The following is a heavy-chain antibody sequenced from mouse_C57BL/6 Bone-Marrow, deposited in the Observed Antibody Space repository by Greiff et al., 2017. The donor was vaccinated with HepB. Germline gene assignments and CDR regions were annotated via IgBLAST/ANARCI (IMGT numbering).Heavy chain of an antibody. CDR2: IWSGGST. CDR1: GFSLTSYG. V-gene: IGHV2-2*01. J-gene: IGHJ1*03. D-gene: IGHD2-1*01. CDR3: ASHGNYVYFDV. Sequence: QVQLQQSGPGLVQPSQSLSITCTVSGFSLTSYGVHWVRQSPGKGLEWLGVIWSGGSTDYNAAFISRLSISKDNSKSQVFFKMNSLQADDTAIYYCASHGNYVYFDVWGTGTTVTVSS.